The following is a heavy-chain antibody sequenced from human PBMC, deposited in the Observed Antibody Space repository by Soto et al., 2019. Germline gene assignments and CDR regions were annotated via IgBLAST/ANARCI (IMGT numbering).Heavy chain of an antibody. CDR1: GFTFSTYA. J-gene: IGHJ4*02. Sequence: EVQLLESGGDLVQPGGSLRLSCAASGFTFSTYAMSWVRQAPGKGLEWVSAIANSGGGTFYTDSVRGRFTISRDNSKNTLYLQMNSLRAEDTAVYYCARRISASGRGWDYWGQGTLVTVSS. CDR2: IANSGGGT. D-gene: IGHD6-13*01. V-gene: IGHV3-23*01. CDR3: ARRISASGRGWDY.